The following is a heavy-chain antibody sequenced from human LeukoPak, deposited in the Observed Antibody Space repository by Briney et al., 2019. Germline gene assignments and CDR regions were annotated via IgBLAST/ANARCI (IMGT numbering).Heavy chain of an antibody. D-gene: IGHD3-16*01. CDR1: GGTFSSYA. CDR3: ARVYAPYYDYVWGSYSLNDY. CDR2: ISAYNGNT. V-gene: IGHV1-18*01. Sequence: GSSVKVSCKASGGTFSSYAISWVRQAPGQGLEWMGWISAYNGNTNYAQKLQGRVTMTTDTSTSTAYMELRSLRSDDTAVYYCARVYAPYYDYVWGSYSLNDYWGQGTLVTVSS. J-gene: IGHJ4*02.